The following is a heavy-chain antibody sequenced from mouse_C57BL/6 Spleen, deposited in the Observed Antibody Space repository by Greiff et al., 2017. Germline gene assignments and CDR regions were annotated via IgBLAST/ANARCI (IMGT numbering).Heavy chain of an antibody. CDR2: INPGRGGT. J-gene: IGHJ3*01. CDR3: AREDDYTWFAY. V-gene: IGHV1-54*01. D-gene: IGHD2-4*01. CDR1: GYAFTNYL. Sequence: VQLQESGAELVRPGTSVKVSCKASGYAFTNYLIEWVKQRPGQGLEWIGVINPGRGGTNYNEKFKGKATLTADKSSSTAYMQLSSLTSEDSAVYFCAREDDYTWFAYWGQVALVTVSA.